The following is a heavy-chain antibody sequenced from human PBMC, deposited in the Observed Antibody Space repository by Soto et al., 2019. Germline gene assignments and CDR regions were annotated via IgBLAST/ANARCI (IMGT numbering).Heavy chain of an antibody. CDR3: ARGYYDSRGQSNTFDV. D-gene: IGHD3-22*01. Sequence: SETLSLTCTVSGASISSSYWSWIRQSPGKGLEWIGYVHYSGGTKDNPSPNGRVSLSIDTSKNQFSLKLSSVAAADTAVYYCARGYYDSRGQSNTFDVWGQGTMVTVSS. CDR2: VHYSGGT. J-gene: IGHJ3*01. CDR1: GASISSSY. V-gene: IGHV4-59*01.